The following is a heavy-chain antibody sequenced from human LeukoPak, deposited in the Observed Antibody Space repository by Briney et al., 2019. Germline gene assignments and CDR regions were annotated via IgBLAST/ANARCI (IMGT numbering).Heavy chain of an antibody. CDR2: IYPGDPDT. CDR1: GYSFTSYW. CDR3: ARQEELASYGMDV. J-gene: IGHJ6*04. V-gene: IGHV5-51*01. Sequence: GESLKISCKGSGYSFTSYWIGWVRQMPGKGLEWMGIIYPGDPDTRYSPSFQGQVTISADKSISTAYLQWSSLKASDTAMYYCARQEELASYGMDVWGKGTTVTVSS. D-gene: IGHD3-10*01.